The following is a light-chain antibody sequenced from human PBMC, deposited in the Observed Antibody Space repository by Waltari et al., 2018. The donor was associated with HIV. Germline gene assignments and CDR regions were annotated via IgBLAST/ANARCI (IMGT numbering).Light chain of an antibody. CDR2: DVN. CDR3: CSYTTSGTWV. CDR1: ARDLRAYNY. J-gene: IGLJ3*02. V-gene: IGLV2-14*03. Sequence: QSALTQPASVSGSPGQSITVSCSATARDLRAYNYVSWFQQHPDKAPQLLIFDVNKRPSGVSNRFSGSKSGSTASLTISGLQPDDEADYFCCSYTTSGTWVFGGGTRVTVL.